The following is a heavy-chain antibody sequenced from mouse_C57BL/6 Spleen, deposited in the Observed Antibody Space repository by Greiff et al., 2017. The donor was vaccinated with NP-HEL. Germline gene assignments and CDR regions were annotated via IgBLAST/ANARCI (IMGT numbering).Heavy chain of an antibody. Sequence: DVKLVESGAELVRPGASVKLSCTASGFNIKDDYMHWVKQRPEQGLEWIGWIDPENGDTEYASKFQGKATITADTSSNTAYLQLSSLTSEDTAVYYCTTGQLRLRSYFDYWGQGTTLTVSS. CDR1: GFNIKDDY. J-gene: IGHJ2*01. V-gene: IGHV14-4*01. CDR2: IDPENGDT. D-gene: IGHD3-2*02. CDR3: TTGQLRLRSYFDY.